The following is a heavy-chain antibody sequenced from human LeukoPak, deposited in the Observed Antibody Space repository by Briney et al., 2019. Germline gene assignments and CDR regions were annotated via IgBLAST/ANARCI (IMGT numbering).Heavy chain of an antibody. J-gene: IGHJ4*02. D-gene: IGHD6-13*01. CDR3: ARYTASLSAADY. CDR1: GGSISSYY. V-gene: IGHV4-59*08. CDR2: IYYSGST. Sequence: SETLSLTCTVSGGSISSYYWTWIRQPPGKGLEWIGYIYYSGSTNCNPSLKSRVTISVVTSKSQFSLKLSSVTAADTAVYYCARYTASLSAADYWGQGTLVTVSS.